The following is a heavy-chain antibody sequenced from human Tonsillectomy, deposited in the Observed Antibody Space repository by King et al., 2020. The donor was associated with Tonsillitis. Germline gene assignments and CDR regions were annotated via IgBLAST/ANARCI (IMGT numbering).Heavy chain of an antibody. CDR3: AKDGNYYYDSSGYITH. CDR2: IRYDGSKK. CDR1: GFTFSSYG. D-gene: IGHD3-22*01. V-gene: IGHV3-30*02. Sequence: VQLVESGGGVVQPGGSLRLSCAASGFTFSSYGMNWVRQAPGKGLEWVAFIRYDGSKKYYADSVKGRLTISRDNSKNTLYLQMNSLRAEDTAVYYCAKDGNYYYDSSGYITHWGQGTLVTVSS. J-gene: IGHJ4*02.